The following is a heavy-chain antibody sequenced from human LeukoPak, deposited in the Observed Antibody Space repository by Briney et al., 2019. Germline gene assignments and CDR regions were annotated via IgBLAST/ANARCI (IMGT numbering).Heavy chain of an antibody. Sequence: SETLSLTCAVYGGSFSGYYWSWIRQPPGKGLEWIGEINHSGSTNYNPSLKSRVTISVDTSKNQLSPKLSSVTAADTAVYYCARSGVAALRNWGQGTLVTVSS. V-gene: IGHV4-34*01. CDR2: INHSGST. D-gene: IGHD2-15*01. CDR1: GGSFSGYY. CDR3: ARSGVAALRN. J-gene: IGHJ4*02.